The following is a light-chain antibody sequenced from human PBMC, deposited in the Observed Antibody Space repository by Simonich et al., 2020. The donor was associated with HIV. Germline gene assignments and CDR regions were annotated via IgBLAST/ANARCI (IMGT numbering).Light chain of an antibody. Sequence: NFMLTQPHSVSESPGKTVTISCTRSSGSISSNYVQWYPHRPGSSPTTVIYGDNQRPSGVPDRFSGSIDSSSNSASLTISGLKTEDEANYYCQSYDSSNQVFGGGTQLTVL. CDR2: GDN. CDR3: QSYDSSNQV. V-gene: IGLV6-57*01. CDR1: SGSISSNY. J-gene: IGLJ7*01.